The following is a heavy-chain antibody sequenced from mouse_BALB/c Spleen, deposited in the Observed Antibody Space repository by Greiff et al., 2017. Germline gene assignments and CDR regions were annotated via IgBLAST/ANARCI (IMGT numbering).Heavy chain of an antibody. CDR2: INPSTGYT. V-gene: IGHV1-7*01. J-gene: IGHJ4*01. CDR1: GYTFTSYW. Sequence: QVQLQQSGAELAKPGASVKMSCKASGYTFTSYWMHWVKQRPGQGLEWIGYINPSTGYTEYNQKFKDKATLTADKSSSTAYMQLSSLTSEDSAVYYCARSGSYYYAMDYWGQGTSVTVSS. D-gene: IGHD3-1*01. CDR3: ARSGSYYYAMDY.